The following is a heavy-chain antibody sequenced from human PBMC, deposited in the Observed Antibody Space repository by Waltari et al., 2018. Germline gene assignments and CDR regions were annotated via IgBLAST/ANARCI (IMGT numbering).Heavy chain of an antibody. CDR1: GFTFSSYW. D-gene: IGHD3-3*01. V-gene: IGHV3-7*01. Sequence: EVQLVESGGGLVQPGGSLRLSCAASGFTFSSYWMSWVRQAPGKGLEWVANIKQDGSEKYYVDSVKGRFTISRDNAKNSLYLQMNSLRAEDTAVYYCARSRGSGDFWSGPHDYWGQGTLVTVSS. J-gene: IGHJ4*02. CDR3: ARSRGSGDFWSGPHDY. CDR2: IKQDGSEK.